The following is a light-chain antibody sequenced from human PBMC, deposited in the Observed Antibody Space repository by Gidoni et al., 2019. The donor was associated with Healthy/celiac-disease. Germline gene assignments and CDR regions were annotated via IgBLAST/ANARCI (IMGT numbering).Light chain of an antibody. V-gene: IGKV1-5*03. J-gene: IGKJ2*01. CDR3: QKGQGYT. Sequence: DIQMTQSPSTLSASVGDRVTITCRASQSISSWLAWYQQKPGKAPKLLIYKASSLESGVPSRFSGSGSGTEFTLTISSLQPDDFATYYCQKGQGYTFGQGTKLEIK. CDR1: QSISSW. CDR2: KAS.